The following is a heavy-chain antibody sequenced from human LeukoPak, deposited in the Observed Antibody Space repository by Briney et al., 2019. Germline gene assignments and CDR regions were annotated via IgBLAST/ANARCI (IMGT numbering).Heavy chain of an antibody. D-gene: IGHD1-26*01. J-gene: IGHJ4*02. CDR1: GYIFTNYW. V-gene: IGHV5-51*01. CDR2: IYAGDSGI. CDR3: ARGGGNYGVIDS. Sequence: GESLKISCKGSGYIFTNYWLGWVRQMPGKGLEWMGIIYAGDSGIRYTASFQGQLTISADKAISTAYLQWSSLRASDTAMYYCARGGGNYGVIDSWGQGTLVTVSS.